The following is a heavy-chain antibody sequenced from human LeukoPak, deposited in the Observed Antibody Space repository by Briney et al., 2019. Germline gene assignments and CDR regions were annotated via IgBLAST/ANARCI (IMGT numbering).Heavy chain of an antibody. V-gene: IGHV3-33*06. CDR3: AKDYPTPAH. J-gene: IGHJ4*02. Sequence: PGRSLRLSCAASGFTFSSYGMHWVRQAPSKGLEWVAVIWYDGSNKYYAESVKGRFTISRDNSKNTLYLQMNSLRAEDTAVYYCAKDYPTPAHWGQGTLVTVSS. CDR2: IWYDGSNK. CDR1: GFTFSSYG.